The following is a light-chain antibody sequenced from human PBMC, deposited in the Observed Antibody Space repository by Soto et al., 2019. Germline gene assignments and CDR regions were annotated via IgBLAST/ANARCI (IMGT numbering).Light chain of an antibody. J-gene: IGKJ2*01. V-gene: IGKV1-5*01. Sequence: DLQMTQSPSSLSASVGDRVTITCRASQSISTWLAWYQQRPGKAPKLLIYDASSLESGVPSRFSGSGSGTEFTLTISSLQPDDFATYHCQQYNSYFPVTFGQGTKLEIK. CDR3: QQYNSYFPVT. CDR1: QSISTW. CDR2: DAS.